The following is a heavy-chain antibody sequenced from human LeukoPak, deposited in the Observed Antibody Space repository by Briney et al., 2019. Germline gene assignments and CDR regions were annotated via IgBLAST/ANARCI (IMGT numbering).Heavy chain of an antibody. D-gene: IGHD2-15*01. V-gene: IGHV3-48*03. J-gene: IGHJ5*02. CDR2: ISSSGSTI. CDR1: GLTFSSYE. Sequence: PGGSLRLSCAASGLTFSSYEMNWVRQAPGKGLEWVSYISSSGSTIYYADSVKGRFTISRDNAKNSLYLQMNSLRAEDAAVYYCARGPEGYCSGGSCYGGWFDPWGQGTLVTVSS. CDR3: ARGPEGYCSGGSCYGGWFDP.